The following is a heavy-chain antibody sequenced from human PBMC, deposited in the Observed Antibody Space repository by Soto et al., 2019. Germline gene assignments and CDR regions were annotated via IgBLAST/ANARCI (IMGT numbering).Heavy chain of an antibody. Sequence: QVQLVNSGAEVKKPGASVKVSCKAFGYTFTSYDINWVRQATGQGLEWMGCMNPNRGNTGYAQKFQGRVIMTRDTSISTAYMELSSLRSEDTAVYYCARGYCSGGSCYPGVNYYYYYYMDVWGKGTTVTVSS. J-gene: IGHJ6*03. CDR1: GYTFTSYD. V-gene: IGHV1-8*01. CDR3: ARGYCSGGSCYPGVNYYYYYYMDV. CDR2: MNPNRGNT. D-gene: IGHD2-15*01.